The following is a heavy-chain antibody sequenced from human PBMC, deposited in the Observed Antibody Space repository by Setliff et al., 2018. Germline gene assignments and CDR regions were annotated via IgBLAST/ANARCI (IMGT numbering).Heavy chain of an antibody. Sequence: LSLTCTVSGGSISSGSYYWSWIRQPAGKGLEWIGYIYYSGSTNYNPSLKSRVTISVDTSKNQFSLKLSSVTAADTAVYYCARLYIVVVVAATPAWFDPWGQGTLVTVSS. V-gene: IGHV4-61*10. D-gene: IGHD2-15*01. CDR1: GGSISSGSYY. CDR3: ARLYIVVVVAATPAWFDP. CDR2: IYYSGST. J-gene: IGHJ5*02.